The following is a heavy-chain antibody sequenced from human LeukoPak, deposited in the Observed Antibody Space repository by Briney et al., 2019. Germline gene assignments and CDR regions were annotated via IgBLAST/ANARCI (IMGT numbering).Heavy chain of an antibody. J-gene: IGHJ1*01. CDR2: IYYSGST. CDR1: GGSISSSSYY. CDR3: ASRSSGYYQAEYFQH. V-gene: IGHV4-39*01. D-gene: IGHD3-22*01. Sequence: SETLSLTCTVSGGSISSSSYYWGWIRQPPGKGLEWIGSIYYSGSTYYNPSLKSRVTISVDTSKNQFSLKLSSVTAADTAVYYCASRSSGYYQAEYFQHWGQGTLVTVSS.